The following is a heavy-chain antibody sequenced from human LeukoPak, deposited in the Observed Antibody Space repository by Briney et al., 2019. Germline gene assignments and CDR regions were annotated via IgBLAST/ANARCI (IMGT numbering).Heavy chain of an antibody. D-gene: IGHD5-18*01. CDR1: GFTFSSYA. Sequence: PVGSLRLSCAASGFTFSSYAMSWVRQAPGKGLEWVSAISGSGGSTYYADSVKGRFTISRDNSKNTLYLQMNSLRAEDTAVYYCANLEAVEPGGYRYELCWGQGTLVTVSS. CDR3: ANLEAVEPGGYRYELC. J-gene: IGHJ4*02. CDR2: ISGSGGST. V-gene: IGHV3-23*01.